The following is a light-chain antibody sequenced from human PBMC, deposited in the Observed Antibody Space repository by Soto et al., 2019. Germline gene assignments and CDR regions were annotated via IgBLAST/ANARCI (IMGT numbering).Light chain of an antibody. CDR2: EGT. Sequence: QSALTQPASVSGSPGQSITISCTGTSSDVGSYNLVSWYQQHPGKVPKLMIYEGTNRPSGVSNRFSGSKSGNTASLTISGLQAEDEAHYYCSSYAGRVVFGGGTQLTVL. CDR1: SSDVGSYNL. J-gene: IGLJ2*01. CDR3: SSYAGRVV. V-gene: IGLV2-23*01.